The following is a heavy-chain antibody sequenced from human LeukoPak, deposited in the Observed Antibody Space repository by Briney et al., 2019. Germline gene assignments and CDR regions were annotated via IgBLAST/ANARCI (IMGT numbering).Heavy chain of an antibody. CDR2: IYSGGNT. CDR3: ARRYFGMDV. V-gene: IGHV3-66*04. J-gene: IGHJ6*02. CDR1: GFTVSSNY. Sequence: GGSLRLSCAASGFTVSSNYMTWVRPAPGKGLEWVSVIYSGGNTYYADSVKGRFIISRDNSKNTLYLQMNSLRAEDTAVYYCARRYFGMDVWGQGTTVTVSS.